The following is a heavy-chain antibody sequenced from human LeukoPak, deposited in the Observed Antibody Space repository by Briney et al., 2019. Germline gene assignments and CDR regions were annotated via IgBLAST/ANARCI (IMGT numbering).Heavy chain of an antibody. CDR3: APRLRYFDWSFNDP. CDR2: INPNSGGT. Sequence: ASVKVSCKASGYTFTGYYMHWVRQAPGQGLEWMGWINPNSGGTNYAQKFQGRVTMTRDTSISTAYMELSRLRSDDTAVYYCAPRLRYFDWSFNDPWGQGTLVTVSS. J-gene: IGHJ5*02. V-gene: IGHV1-2*02. CDR1: GYTFTGYY. D-gene: IGHD3-9*01.